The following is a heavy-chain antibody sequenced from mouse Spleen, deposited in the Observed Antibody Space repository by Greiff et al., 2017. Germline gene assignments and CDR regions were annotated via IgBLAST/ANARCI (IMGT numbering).Heavy chain of an antibody. D-gene: IGHD1-1*01. CDR2: ISSGGSYT. CDR3: ARRIYYGSSYYAMDY. V-gene: IGHV5-6*02. Sequence: EVKLMESGGDLVKPGGSLKLSCAASGFTFSSYGMSWVRQTPDKRLEWVATISSGGSYTYYPDSVKGRFTISRDNAKNTLYLQMSSLKSEDTAMYYCARRIYYGSSYYAMDYWGQGTSVTVSS. CDR1: GFTFSSYG. J-gene: IGHJ4*01.